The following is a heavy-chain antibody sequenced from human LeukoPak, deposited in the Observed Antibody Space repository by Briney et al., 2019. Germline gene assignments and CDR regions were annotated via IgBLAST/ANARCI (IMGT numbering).Heavy chain of an antibody. J-gene: IGHJ4*02. CDR1: GYSITSSSW. V-gene: IGHV4-28*01. Sequence: SETLSLTCAVSGYSITSSSWWGWIRQPPGKGLEWIGYIYHSGTTYYNPSLQSRVTMTVDTSKNQFSLKLSSVTAVDTAVYYCARKENVYYYFDYWGQGTLVTVSS. CDR2: IYHSGTT. CDR3: ARKENVYYYFDY. D-gene: IGHD3-10*01.